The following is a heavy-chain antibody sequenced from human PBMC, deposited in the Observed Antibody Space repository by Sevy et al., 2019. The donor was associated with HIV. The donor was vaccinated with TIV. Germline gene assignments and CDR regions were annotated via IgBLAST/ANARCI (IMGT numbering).Heavy chain of an antibody. CDR1: GTTFSNYA. V-gene: IGHV3-30*04. J-gene: IGHJ3*02. CDR3: ARFPPERAFDI. Sequence: GGSLRLSCAASGTTFSNYAMHWLRQAPGKGLEWVAVVSYDGGNTYYADSVKGRFTVSRDNSKSTLYLQMNSLRPDDTAIYYCARFPPERAFDIWGQGTMVTVSS. CDR2: VSYDGGNT.